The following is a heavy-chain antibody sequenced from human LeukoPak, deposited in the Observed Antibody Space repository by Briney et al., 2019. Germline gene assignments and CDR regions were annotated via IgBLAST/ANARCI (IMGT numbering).Heavy chain of an antibody. V-gene: IGHV3-23*01. Sequence: PGGSLRLSCAASGSTFSSYAMSWVRQAPGKGLEWVSAISGSGGSTYYADSVKGRFTISRDNSKNTLYLQMNSLRAEDTAVYYCANYGGSLLYFQHWGQGTLVTVSS. CDR3: ANYGGSLLYFQH. D-gene: IGHD2-15*01. J-gene: IGHJ1*01. CDR2: ISGSGGST. CDR1: GSTFSSYA.